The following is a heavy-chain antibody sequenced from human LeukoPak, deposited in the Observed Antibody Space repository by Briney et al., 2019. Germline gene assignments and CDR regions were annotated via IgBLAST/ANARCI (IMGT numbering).Heavy chain of an antibody. CDR1: GFTFGSYG. D-gene: IGHD3-22*01. Sequence: PGGSLRLSCAASGFTFGSYGMHWVRQAPGKGLEWVAFIRYDGSNKYYADSVKGRFTISRDNSKNTLYLQMNSLRAEDTAVYYCARGLVVTNDAFDIWGQGTMVTVSS. CDR2: IRYDGSNK. CDR3: ARGLVVTNDAFDI. J-gene: IGHJ3*02. V-gene: IGHV3-30*02.